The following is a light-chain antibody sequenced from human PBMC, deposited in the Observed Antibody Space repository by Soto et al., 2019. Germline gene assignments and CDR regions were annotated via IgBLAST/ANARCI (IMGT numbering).Light chain of an antibody. J-gene: IGKJ5*01. CDR3: QQYSNRLMT. V-gene: IGKV3-15*01. CDR2: GAS. Sequence: EIVMTQSPATLSVSPGERATLSCRASQSVSSNLAWYQQKPGQAPRLLIYGASTRATDVPARFSGTGSGTEFTLTISSLQSEDFAVYHCQQYSNRLMTFGQGTRLEI. CDR1: QSVSSN.